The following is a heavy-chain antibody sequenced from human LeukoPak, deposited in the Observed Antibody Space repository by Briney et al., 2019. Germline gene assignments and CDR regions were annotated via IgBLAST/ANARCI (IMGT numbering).Heavy chain of an antibody. J-gene: IGHJ5*02. CDR3: ARTGYSSGWYWFDP. V-gene: IGHV4-61*02. CDR2: IYTSGST. D-gene: IGHD6-19*01. CDR1: GGSISSGSYY. Sequence: SQTLSLTCTVSGGSISSGSYYWSWIRQPAGKGLEWIGRIYTSGSTNYNPSLKSRVTISVDTSKNQFSLKLSSVAAADTAVYCCARTGYSSGWYWFDPWGQGTLVTVSS.